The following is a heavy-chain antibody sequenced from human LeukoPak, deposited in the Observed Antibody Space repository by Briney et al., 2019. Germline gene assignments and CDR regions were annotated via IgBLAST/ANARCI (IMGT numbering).Heavy chain of an antibody. CDR3: ARERASAGPHFEH. D-gene: IGHD6-13*01. V-gene: IGHV4-59*01. CDR1: GGSISTYY. Sequence: SETLSLTCSVSGGSISTYYWSWIRQPPGKGLEWIGYNYNRGTTNYNPSLKSRATISVDRSKNQFSLSLTSVTAADTAVYYCARERASAGPHFEHWGRGILVTVSS. J-gene: IGHJ4*02. CDR2: NYNRGTT.